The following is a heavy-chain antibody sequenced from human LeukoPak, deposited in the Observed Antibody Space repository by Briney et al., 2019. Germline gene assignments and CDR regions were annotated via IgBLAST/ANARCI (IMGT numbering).Heavy chain of an antibody. CDR1: GGSIGSYY. D-gene: IGHD5-18*01. CDR3: ARIMEYRSYGDYYYGMDV. V-gene: IGHV4-34*01. CDR2: INHSGST. Sequence: SETLSLTCTVSGGSIGSYYWNWIRQPPGKGLEWIGEINHSGSTNYNLSLKSRVSISVDTSKNHFSLKLSSLTAADTAVYYCARIMEYRSYGDYYYGMDVWGQGTTVTVSS. J-gene: IGHJ6*02.